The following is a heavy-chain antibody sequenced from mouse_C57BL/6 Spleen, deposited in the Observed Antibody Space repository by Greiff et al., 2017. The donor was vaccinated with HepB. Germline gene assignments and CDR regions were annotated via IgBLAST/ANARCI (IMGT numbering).Heavy chain of an antibody. V-gene: IGHV1-53*01. Sequence: QVQLQQPGTELVKPGASVKLSCKASGYTFTSYWMHWVKQRPGQGLEWIGNINPSNGGTNYNEKFKSKATLTVDKASSTAYMQLSSLTSEDSAVYDCARWNDGYYWYFDVWGTGTTVTVSS. D-gene: IGHD2-3*01. J-gene: IGHJ1*03. CDR3: ARWNDGYYWYFDV. CDR2: INPSNGGT. CDR1: GYTFTSYW.